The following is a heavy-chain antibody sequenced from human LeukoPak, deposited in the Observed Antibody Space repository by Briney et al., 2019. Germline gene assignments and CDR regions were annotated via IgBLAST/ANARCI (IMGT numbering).Heavy chain of an antibody. CDR2: ISYDGSNK. CDR3: ASRFDY. Sequence: GGSLRLACAASGITFSSYAMHWVRQAPGKGLEWVAVISYDGSNKYYADSVKGRFTISRDNSKNTLYLQMNSLRAEDTAVYYCASRFDYWGQGILVTVSS. CDR1: GITFSSYA. V-gene: IGHV3-30*04. J-gene: IGHJ4*02.